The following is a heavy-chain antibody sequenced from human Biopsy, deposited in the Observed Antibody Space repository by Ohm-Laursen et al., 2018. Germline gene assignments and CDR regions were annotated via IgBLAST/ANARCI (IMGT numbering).Heavy chain of an antibody. CDR2: ISGSGTLI. CDR3: ATEVVPAGIGGHWLDP. V-gene: IGHV3-11*01. CDR1: GFTFSDYY. Sequence: GSLRLSCAASGFTFSDYYMIWVRQAPGRGLEWVSYISGSGTLIYYRDSVKGRFTVSKESGKNSLYLHMNSLRAEDTAVYYCATEVVPAGIGGHWLDPWGQGTLVTVSS. D-gene: IGHD2-2*01. J-gene: IGHJ5*02.